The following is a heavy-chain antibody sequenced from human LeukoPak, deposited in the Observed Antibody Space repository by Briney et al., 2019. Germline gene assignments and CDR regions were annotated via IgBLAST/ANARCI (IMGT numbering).Heavy chain of an antibody. CDR1: GGSISGSNYY. D-gene: IGHD1-26*01. CDR2: IYYSGST. CDR3: ARHYLGGNYPDYFNH. Sequence: SETLSLTCTVSGGSISGSNYYWGWIRQPPGKGLEWIGSIYYSGSTYYNPSLKSRVTISVDTSKNQFSLKLSSVTAADTALYSCARHYLGGNYPDYFNHWGQGTLVTVSS. V-gene: IGHV4-39*01. J-gene: IGHJ4*02.